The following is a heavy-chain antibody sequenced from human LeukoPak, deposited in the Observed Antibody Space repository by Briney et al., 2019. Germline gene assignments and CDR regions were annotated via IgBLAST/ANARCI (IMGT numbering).Heavy chain of an antibody. CDR2: IYPGDSDT. CDR3: ARHNSGYDYSAGGGQWLVPDLREGGHNWFDP. J-gene: IGHJ5*02. V-gene: IGHV5-51*01. Sequence: GESLKISCKGSGYSFTSYWIGWVRQMPGKGLEWMGIIYPGDSDTRYSPSFQGQVTISADKSISTAYLQWISLKASDAAMYYCARHNSGYDYSAGGGQWLVPDLREGGHNWFDPWGQGTLVTVSS. CDR1: GYSFTSYW. D-gene: IGHD5-12*01.